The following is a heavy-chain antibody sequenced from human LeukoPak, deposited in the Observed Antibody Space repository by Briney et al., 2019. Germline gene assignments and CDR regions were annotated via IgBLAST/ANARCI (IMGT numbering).Heavy chain of an antibody. CDR1: GFTFSTYA. CDR2: ISSSSSYI. D-gene: IGHD4-11*01. V-gene: IGHV3-21*01. CDR3: ARTTTVTTSSYGY. J-gene: IGHJ4*02. Sequence: GGSLRLSCAASGFTFSTYAMSWVRQAPGKGLEWVSSISSSSSYIYYADSVKGRFTISRDNAKNSLYLQMNSLRAEDTAVYYCARTTTVTTSSYGYWGQGTLVSVSS.